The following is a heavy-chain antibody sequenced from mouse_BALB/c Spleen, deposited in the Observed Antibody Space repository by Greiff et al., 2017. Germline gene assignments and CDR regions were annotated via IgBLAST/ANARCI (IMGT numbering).Heavy chain of an antibody. D-gene: IGHD2-1*01. CDR3: ARYSLYYGNYYWYFDV. V-gene: IGHV3-8*02. CDR1: GDSITSGY. Sequence: VQLKESGPSLVKPSQTLSLTCSVTGDSITSGYWNWIRKFPGNKLEYMGYISYSGSTYYNPSLKSRISITRDTSKNQYYLQLNSVTTEDTATYYCARYSLYYGNYYWYFDVWGAGTTVTVSS. CDR2: ISYSGST. J-gene: IGHJ1*01.